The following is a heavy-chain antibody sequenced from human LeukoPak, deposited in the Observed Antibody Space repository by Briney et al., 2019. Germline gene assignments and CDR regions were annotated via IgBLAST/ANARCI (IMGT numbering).Heavy chain of an antibody. V-gene: IGHV3-74*01. CDR2: INTDGSST. CDR3: ARDVGYSYGA. CDR1: GFTFSSYW. D-gene: IGHD5-18*01. Sequence: GGSLRLSCAASGFTFSSYWMHWVRHAPGKGLVWVSHINTDGSSTSYADSVKGRFTVSRDNAKSTLYLQMNSLRAEDTAVYYCARDVGYSYGAWGQGTLVTVSS. J-gene: IGHJ5*02.